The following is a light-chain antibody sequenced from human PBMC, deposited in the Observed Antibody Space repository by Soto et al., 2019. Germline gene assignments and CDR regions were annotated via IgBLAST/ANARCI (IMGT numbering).Light chain of an antibody. V-gene: IGKV3-11*01. CDR3: QQRSNWPPIT. CDR1: QSVSSY. J-gene: IGKJ5*01. Sequence: EIVLTQSPATLSLSPGERATLSCRASQSVSSYLAWYQQKPGQAPRLLIYDASNRATGIPARFSGSGSGTDFTLTISSLEPDDFAVYYCQQRSNWPPITFGQGTGLEI. CDR2: DAS.